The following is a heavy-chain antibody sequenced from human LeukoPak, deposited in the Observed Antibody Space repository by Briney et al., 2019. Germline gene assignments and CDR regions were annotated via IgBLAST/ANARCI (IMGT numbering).Heavy chain of an antibody. CDR1: GYTFTGYY. CDR2: INPNSGGT. V-gene: IGHV1-2*02. J-gene: IGHJ4*02. Sequence: ASVTVSCKASGYTFTGYYMHWVRQAPGQGLEWMGWINPNSGGTNYAQKLQGRVTMTTDTSTSTAYMELRSLRSDDTAVYYCARDRGDYYYDSSGYSDYWGQGTLVTVSS. CDR3: ARDRGDYYYDSSGYSDY. D-gene: IGHD3-22*01.